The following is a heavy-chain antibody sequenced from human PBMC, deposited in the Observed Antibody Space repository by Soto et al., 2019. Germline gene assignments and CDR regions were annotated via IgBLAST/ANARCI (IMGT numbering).Heavy chain of an antibody. D-gene: IGHD2-8*01. J-gene: IGHJ6*02. V-gene: IGHV3-23*01. CDR2: ISGSADST. Sequence: GGSLRLSCAASGFSFSSFAMNWVRQAPGKGLEWVSIISGSADSTFYADSVKGRFTISRDNSKSTLYLQINSLRAEDTAVYYCAKTRVAMIYAIPLYLLAFCGQGTTVTVSS. CDR3: AKTRVAMIYAIPLYLLAF. CDR1: GFSFSSFA.